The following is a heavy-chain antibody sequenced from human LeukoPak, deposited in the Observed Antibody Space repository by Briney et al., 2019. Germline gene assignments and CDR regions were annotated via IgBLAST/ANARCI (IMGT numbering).Heavy chain of an antibody. CDR2: IIPIFGTA. CDR1: GGTFSSYA. D-gene: IGHD1-26*01. V-gene: IGHV1-69*01. J-gene: IGHJ5*02. Sequence: GASVKVSCKASGGTFSSYAISWVRQAPGQGLEWMGGIIPIFGTANYAQKFQGRVTITADESTSTAYMELSSLRSEDTAVYYCARDIALVGATHWGWYDPWGQGTLVTVSS. CDR3: ARDIALVGATHWGWYDP.